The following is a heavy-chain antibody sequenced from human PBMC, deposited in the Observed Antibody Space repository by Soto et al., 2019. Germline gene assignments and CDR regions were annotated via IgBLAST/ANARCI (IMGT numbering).Heavy chain of an antibody. V-gene: IGHV4-31*03. D-gene: IGHD2-2*01. Sequence: SETLSLTCTVSGGSISSGGYHWSWIRQHPGKGLEWIGYIYYSGSTYYNPSLKSRVTISVDTSKNQFSLKLSSVTAADTAVYYCARDWRGYCSSTSCYAFDIWGQGTMVTVSS. CDR3: ARDWRGYCSSTSCYAFDI. CDR2: IYYSGST. J-gene: IGHJ3*02. CDR1: GGSISSGGYH.